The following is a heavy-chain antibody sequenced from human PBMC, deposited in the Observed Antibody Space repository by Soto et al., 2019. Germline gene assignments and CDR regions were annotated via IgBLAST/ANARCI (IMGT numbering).Heavy chain of an antibody. D-gene: IGHD3-10*02. J-gene: IGHJ4*02. CDR1: GYSFPNKR. CDR3: ARIVWSHYVRRSHLYALDN. CDR2: IDLSASDT. V-gene: IGHV5-10-1*01. Sequence: ESLKISCKRSGYSFPNKRITWVREMPWKGLEWMDWIDLSASDTRLSHSSQGHVSFSAGKAINTAYLEGRSLRAWDTAMYYCARIVWSHYVRRSHLYALDNLGQGAPVNVSS.